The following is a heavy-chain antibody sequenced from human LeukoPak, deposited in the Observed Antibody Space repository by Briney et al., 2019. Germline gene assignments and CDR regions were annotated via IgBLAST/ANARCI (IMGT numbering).Heavy chain of an antibody. CDR2: INHSGST. V-gene: IGHV4-34*01. CDR3: ARGVKYTGVDY. Sequence: SETLSLTCAVYGGSFSDYHWSWIRQPPGKGLEWIGEINHSGSTNYNPSLKSRVTTSVDTSKNQFSLKLSSVTAADTAVYYCARGVKYTGVDYWGQGTLVTVSS. J-gene: IGHJ4*02. D-gene: IGHD2-2*02. CDR1: GGSFSDYH.